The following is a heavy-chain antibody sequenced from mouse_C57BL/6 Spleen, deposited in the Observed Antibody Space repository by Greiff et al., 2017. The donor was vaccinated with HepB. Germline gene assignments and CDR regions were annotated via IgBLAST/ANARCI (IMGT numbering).Heavy chain of an antibody. CDR3: AGIYYYGSSWGNFDY. J-gene: IGHJ2*01. Sequence: QVQLQQPGAELVKPGASVKLSCKASGYTFTSYWMQWVKQRPGQGLEWIGEIDPSDSYTNYNQKFKGKATLTVDTSSSTAYMQLSSLTSEDSAVYYCAGIYYYGSSWGNFDYWGQGTTLTVSS. D-gene: IGHD1-1*01. V-gene: IGHV1-50*01. CDR1: GYTFTSYW. CDR2: IDPSDSYT.